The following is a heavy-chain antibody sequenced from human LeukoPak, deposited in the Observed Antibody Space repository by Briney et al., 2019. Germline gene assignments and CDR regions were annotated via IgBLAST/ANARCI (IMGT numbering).Heavy chain of an antibody. CDR3: AREIAQTGGDY. CDR2: ISGSGGST. V-gene: IGHV3-23*01. D-gene: IGHD7-27*01. Sequence: QTGGTLRLSCAASGFTFSFYGMNWVRQAPGKGLEWVSAISGSGGSTYYADSVRGRFTISRDNAKNTLYLQMNSLRAEDTAVYYCAREIAQTGGDYWGQGTLVTVSS. J-gene: IGHJ4*02. CDR1: GFTFSFYG.